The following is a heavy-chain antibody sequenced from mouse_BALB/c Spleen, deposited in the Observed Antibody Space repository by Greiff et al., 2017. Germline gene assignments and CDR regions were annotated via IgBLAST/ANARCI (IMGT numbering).Heavy chain of an antibody. Sequence: DLVKPGASVKLSCKASGYTFTSYWINWIKQRPGQGLEWIGRIAPGSGSTYYNEMFKGKATLTVDTSSSTAYIQLSSLSSEDSAVYFCARGHYGNYIDYWGQGTTLTVSS. CDR1: GYTFTSYW. V-gene: IGHV1S41*01. CDR2: IAPGSGST. D-gene: IGHD2-1*01. CDR3: ARGHYGNYIDY. J-gene: IGHJ2*01.